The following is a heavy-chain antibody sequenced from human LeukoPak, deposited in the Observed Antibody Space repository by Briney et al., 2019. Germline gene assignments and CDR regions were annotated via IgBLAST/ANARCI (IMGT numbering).Heavy chain of an antibody. CDR1: GFTFSSYW. CDR2: IKQDGSEK. V-gene: IGHV3-7*03. Sequence: PGGSLRLPCAASGFTFSSYWMSWVRQAPGKGLEWVANIKQDGSEKYYVDSVKGRFTISRENAKNSLYLQMNSLRAEDTAVYYCADYYGPGSYYPSGYWGQGTLVTVSS. CDR3: ADYYGPGSYYPSGY. D-gene: IGHD3-10*01. J-gene: IGHJ4*02.